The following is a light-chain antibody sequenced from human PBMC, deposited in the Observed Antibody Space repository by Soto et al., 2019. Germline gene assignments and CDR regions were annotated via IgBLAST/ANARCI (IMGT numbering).Light chain of an antibody. CDR1: SSDVGTYNL. CDR3: SSYAGDTTSDVV. CDR2: EGS. J-gene: IGLJ2*01. V-gene: IGLV2-23*01. Sequence: QSALTQPASVSGSPGQSITISCTGTSSDVGTYNLVSWYQHHPGKAPKFLIYEGSKRPSGVSNRFSGSKSGNTASLTISGLQAEDEADYYCSSYAGDTTSDVVFGGGTKLTVL.